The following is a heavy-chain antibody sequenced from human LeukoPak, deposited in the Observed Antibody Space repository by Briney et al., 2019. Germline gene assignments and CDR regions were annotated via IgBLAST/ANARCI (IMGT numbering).Heavy chain of an antibody. CDR3: AKASAPLVRGVINYFDY. Sequence: PGRSLRLSCAASGFTFDDYAMHGVRQAPGKGLEWGSGISWNSGSIGYADAVKGRFTISRDNAKNSLYLQMNSLRAEDTALYYCAKASAPLVRGVINYFDYWGQGTLVTVSS. V-gene: IGHV3-9*01. J-gene: IGHJ4*02. D-gene: IGHD3-10*01. CDR1: GFTFDDYA. CDR2: ISWNSGSI.